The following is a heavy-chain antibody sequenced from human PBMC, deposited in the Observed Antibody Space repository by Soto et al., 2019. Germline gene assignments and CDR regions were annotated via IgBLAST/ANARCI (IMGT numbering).Heavy chain of an antibody. V-gene: IGHV1-8*01. CDR1: GYSFSTYD. CDR3: ATPYCDGTSCYTDWFDP. D-gene: IGHD2-2*02. Sequence: QVQLVQSGAEVKKPGASVKVSCKASGYSFSTYDINWVRQAAGQGLEWMGWVNPKSGSTDYAQGFRGRVNSSRSTSTRTAHMELRAPTPEDTAVYYCATPYCDGTSCYTDWFDPWGQGTLVTVSS. CDR2: VNPKSGST. J-gene: IGHJ5*02.